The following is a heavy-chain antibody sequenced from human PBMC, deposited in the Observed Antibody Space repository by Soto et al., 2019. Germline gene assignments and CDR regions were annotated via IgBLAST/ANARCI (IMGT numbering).Heavy chain of an antibody. D-gene: IGHD3-9*01. Sequence: PGGSLRLSCAASGFTFSSYAMSWVRQAPGKGLEWVSAISGSGGSTYYADSVKGRFTISRDNSKNTLYLQMNSLRAEDTAVYYCATTSPAYYDILTGTFDYWGQGTLVTVSS. CDR1: GFTFSSYA. V-gene: IGHV3-23*01. J-gene: IGHJ4*02. CDR3: ATTSPAYYDILTGTFDY. CDR2: ISGSGGST.